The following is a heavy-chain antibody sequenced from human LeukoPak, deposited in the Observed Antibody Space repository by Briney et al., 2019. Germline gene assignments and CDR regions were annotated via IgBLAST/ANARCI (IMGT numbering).Heavy chain of an antibody. V-gene: IGHV3-66*01. Sequence: ETLSLTCTVSGGSLSTYHWSWVRQAPGKGLEWVSVIYSGGSTYYADSVKGRFTISRDNSKNTLHLQMNSLRPEDTAVYYCARDLAVAGTRTFDYWGQGTLVTVSS. D-gene: IGHD6-19*01. CDR1: GGSLSTYH. CDR3: ARDLAVAGTRTFDY. CDR2: IYSGGST. J-gene: IGHJ4*02.